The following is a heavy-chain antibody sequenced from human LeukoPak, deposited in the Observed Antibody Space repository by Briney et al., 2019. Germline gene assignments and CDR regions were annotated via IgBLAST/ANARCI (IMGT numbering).Heavy chain of an antibody. D-gene: IGHD3-10*01. CDR3: ATLPAGSGSYLGAFDI. Sequence: GASVKVSCKASGYTFTSYGISWARQAPGQGLEWMGWISAYNGNTNYAQKLQGRVTMTTDTSTSTAYMELRSLRSDDTAVYYCATLPAGSGSYLGAFDIWGQGTMVTVSS. V-gene: IGHV1-18*01. CDR1: GYTFTSYG. J-gene: IGHJ3*02. CDR2: ISAYNGNT.